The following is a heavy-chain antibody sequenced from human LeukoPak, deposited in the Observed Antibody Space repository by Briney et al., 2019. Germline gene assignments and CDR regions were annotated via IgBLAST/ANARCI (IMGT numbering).Heavy chain of an antibody. CDR1: GFTFSGSA. V-gene: IGHV3-73*01. J-gene: IGHJ6*02. CDR3: TGLTYYYDSSGYYDYYYYYGMDV. D-gene: IGHD3-22*01. Sequence: GGSLRLSCAASGFTFSGSAMHWVRQASGKGLEWVGRIRSKANSYATAYAASVKGRFTISRDDSKNAAYLQMNSLKTEDTAVYYCTGLTYYYDSSGYYDYYYYYGMDVWGQGTTVTVSS. CDR2: IRSKANSYAT.